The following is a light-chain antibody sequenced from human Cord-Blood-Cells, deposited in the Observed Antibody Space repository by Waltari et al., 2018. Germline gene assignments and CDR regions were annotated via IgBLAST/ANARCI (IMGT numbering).Light chain of an antibody. J-gene: IGKJ1*01. Sequence: DIQMPQSPSSLSASVGDRVTITCRASQGISNYLAWYQQKPGKVPKLLIYAASTLQSGVPSRFSGSGSGTDFTLTISSLQPEDVATYYCQKYNSAPTFGQGTKVEIK. V-gene: IGKV1-27*01. CDR2: AAS. CDR1: QGISNY. CDR3: QKYNSAPT.